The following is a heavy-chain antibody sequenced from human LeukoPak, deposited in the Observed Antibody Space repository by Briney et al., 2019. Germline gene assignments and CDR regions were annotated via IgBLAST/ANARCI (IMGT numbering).Heavy chain of an antibody. Sequence: GGSLRLSCAASGFTFSSYAMSWVRQAPGKGLEWVSAISGSGGSTYYADSVKGRFTISRDNSKNTLYLQMNSLRAEDTAVYYCAKVWMKYCYGSGSSDYWGQGTLVTVSS. CDR3: AKVWMKYCYGSGSSDY. D-gene: IGHD3-10*01. J-gene: IGHJ4*02. CDR2: ISGSGGST. V-gene: IGHV3-23*01. CDR1: GFTFSSYA.